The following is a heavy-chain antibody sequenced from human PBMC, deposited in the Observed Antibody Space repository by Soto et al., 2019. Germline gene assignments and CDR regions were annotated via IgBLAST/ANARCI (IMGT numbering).Heavy chain of an antibody. CDR3: AHAGDFDLLSFDR. V-gene: IGHV2-5*02. J-gene: IGHJ4*02. Sequence: QITLKESGPPLVRPAQTLTLTCAFSGFSLTTTRMGVAWIRQPPGKALEWLALIYWDDDKRYSPSLKNRLTVSKDTSTNRVVLTITNISPDDTGTYFCAHAGDFDLLSFDRWGLGTLVTVSS. D-gene: IGHD2-15*01. CDR1: GFSLTTTRMG. CDR2: IYWDDDK.